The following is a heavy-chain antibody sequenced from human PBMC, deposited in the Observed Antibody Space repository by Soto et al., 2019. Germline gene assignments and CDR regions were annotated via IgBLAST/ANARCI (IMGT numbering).Heavy chain of an antibody. CDR1: GFTFSNYA. D-gene: IGHD1-20*01. Sequence: GGSLRLSCAASGFTFSNYAMSWVRQAPGKGLEWVSSIIGNGASTYYADSVKGRFTISRDNSKNTVYLQMNSLRDEDTAVYYCEPVLNGILRGKFDYWGQGSLVTVSS. V-gene: IGHV3-23*01. CDR2: IIGNGAST. CDR3: EPVLNGILRGKFDY. J-gene: IGHJ4*02.